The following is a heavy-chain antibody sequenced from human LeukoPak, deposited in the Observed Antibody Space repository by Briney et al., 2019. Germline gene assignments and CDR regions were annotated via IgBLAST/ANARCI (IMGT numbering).Heavy chain of an antibody. CDR2: IYPGDSDT. CDR3: ARLGCSSTSCYVGVGWFDP. CDR1: GYSFNSYW. Sequence: GESLKISCKGSGYSFNSYWIGWVRQMPGKGLEWMGIIYPGDSDTRYSPSFQGQVTISADKSISTAYLQWSSLKASDTAMYYCARLGCSSTSCYVGVGWFDPWGQGTLVTVSS. J-gene: IGHJ5*02. D-gene: IGHD2-2*01. V-gene: IGHV5-51*01.